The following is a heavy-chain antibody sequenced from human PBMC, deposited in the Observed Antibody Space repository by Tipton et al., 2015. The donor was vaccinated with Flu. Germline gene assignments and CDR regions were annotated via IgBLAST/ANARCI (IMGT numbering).Heavy chain of an antibody. V-gene: IGHV4-34*01. CDR1: GGSFSGYY. Sequence: TLSLTCAVYGGSFSGYYWSWIRQPPGKGLEWIGEINHSGSTNYNPSLKSRVTISVDTSKNQFSLKLSSVTAADTAVYYCARGRSGSFVGLWGQGTLVTVSS. D-gene: IGHD6-19*01. J-gene: IGHJ4*02. CDR3: ARGRSGSFVGL. CDR2: INHSGST.